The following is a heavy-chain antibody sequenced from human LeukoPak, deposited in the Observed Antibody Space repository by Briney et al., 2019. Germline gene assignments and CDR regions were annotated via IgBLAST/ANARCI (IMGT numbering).Heavy chain of an antibody. Sequence: SETLSLTCTVSGGSINSGGYFWSWIRQHPGKGLEWIGYIYYSGSTYYNPSLKSRVTISVDTSKNQFSLKLSSVTAADTAVYYCARHYSSSSIDAFDIWGQGTMVTVSS. CDR1: GGSINSGGYF. D-gene: IGHD6-6*01. J-gene: IGHJ3*02. CDR2: IYYSGST. CDR3: ARHYSSSSIDAFDI. V-gene: IGHV4-31*03.